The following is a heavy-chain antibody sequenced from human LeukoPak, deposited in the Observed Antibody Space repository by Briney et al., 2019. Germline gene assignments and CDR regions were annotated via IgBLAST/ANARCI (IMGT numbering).Heavy chain of an antibody. D-gene: IGHD6-25*01. CDR1: GFTVSSNY. Sequence: GGSLRLSCAASGFTVSSNYMSWVRQAPGKGLEWVSAISGSGGSTYYADSVKGRFTISRDNSKNTLYLQMNSLRAEDTAVYYCAKGLAASGAIFDYWGQGTLVTVSS. CDR3: AKGLAASGAIFDY. V-gene: IGHV3-23*01. J-gene: IGHJ4*02. CDR2: ISGSGGST.